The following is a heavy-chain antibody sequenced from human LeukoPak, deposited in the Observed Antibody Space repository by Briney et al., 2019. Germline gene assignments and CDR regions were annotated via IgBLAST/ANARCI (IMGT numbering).Heavy chain of an antibody. CDR3: ATPLVAGRGRFDF. CDR1: GLTLSNYY. Sequence: GGSLRLSCAASGLTLSNYYMSWIRQAPGKGLEWVSYISNIGSTTHHADSVKGRFTISRDTSKNTLYLQMNSLRAEDTAVYYCATPLVAGRGRFDFWGQGTLVTVSS. J-gene: IGHJ4*02. V-gene: IGHV3-11*01. CDR2: ISNIGSTT. D-gene: IGHD5-12*01.